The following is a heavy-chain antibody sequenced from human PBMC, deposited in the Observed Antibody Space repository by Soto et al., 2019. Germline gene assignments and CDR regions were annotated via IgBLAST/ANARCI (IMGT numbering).Heavy chain of an antibody. V-gene: IGHV1-69*08. CDR3: AKDRSDYGDFVFDN. Sequence: QVQLVQSGAEVREPGSSVKVSCKTSGGTLTDYIISWVRQAPGQGLEWMGRIAPMIGMADYARKFQGRVTITADRSTNTAYVEVSSLRPEDTAIYYCAKDRSDYGDFVFDNWGRGTLVTVSS. J-gene: IGHJ4*02. CDR1: GGTLTDYI. D-gene: IGHD4-17*01. CDR2: IAPMIGMA.